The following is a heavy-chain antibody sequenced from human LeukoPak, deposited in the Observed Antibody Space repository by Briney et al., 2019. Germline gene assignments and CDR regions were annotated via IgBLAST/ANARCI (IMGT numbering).Heavy chain of an antibody. D-gene: IGHD2-15*01. CDR2: INHSGST. J-gene: IGHJ6*02. Sequence: PSETLSLTCAVYGGSFSGYYWSWNRQPPGKGLEWIGEINHSGSTNYNPSLKSRVTISVDTSKNQFSLKLSSVTAADTAVYYCARQDIVVVVAAHYYYYYGMDVWGQGTTVTVSS. V-gene: IGHV4-34*01. CDR1: GGSFSGYY. CDR3: ARQDIVVVVAAHYYYYYGMDV.